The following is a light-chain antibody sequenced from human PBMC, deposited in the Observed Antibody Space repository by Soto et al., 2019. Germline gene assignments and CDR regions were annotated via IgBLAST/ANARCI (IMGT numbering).Light chain of an antibody. Sequence: DIQMTQSPSSLSASVGDRVTITCRASQSISSYLNWYQQKPGKAPKLLIYAASSLQSGVPSRFRGSGSGTDFTLTINSLQPEDVATYYCQQSYSTLMYTFGQGTKLEIK. V-gene: IGKV1-39*01. CDR2: AAS. CDR1: QSISSY. CDR3: QQSYSTLMYT. J-gene: IGKJ2*01.